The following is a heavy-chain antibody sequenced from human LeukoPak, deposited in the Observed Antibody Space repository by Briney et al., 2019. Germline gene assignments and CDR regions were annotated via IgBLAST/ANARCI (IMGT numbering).Heavy chain of an antibody. D-gene: IGHD2-2*01. CDR3: ASNLKGTSNFDY. V-gene: IGHV4-59*01. CDR1: GGSIGTYY. J-gene: IGHJ4*02. CDR2: IDYSGST. Sequence: SETLSLTCTVSGGSIGTYYRTWIRQPPGKGLEWIGYIDYSGSTKYNPSLKSRVSISVDTTKSQFSLKLTSLTAADTAVYYSASNLKGTSNFDYWGQGTLVTVSS.